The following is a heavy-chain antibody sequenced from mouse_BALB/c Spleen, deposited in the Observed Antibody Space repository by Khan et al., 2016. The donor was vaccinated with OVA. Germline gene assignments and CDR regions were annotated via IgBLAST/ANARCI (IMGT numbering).Heavy chain of an antibody. Sequence: EVQLQESGPSLVKPSQTLSLTCSVTGDSITSGYWCWIRKFPGNKLGYMGYIIYSGSTYYNPSLKSRIPITRHTSKYKSSHPLNSVTTEDTATYYCAVSTYGIAFVYWGQGTLVTVSA. J-gene: IGHJ3*01. CDR2: IIYSGST. CDR3: AVSTYGIAFVY. CDR1: GDSITSGY. V-gene: IGHV3-8*02. D-gene: IGHD1-1*02.